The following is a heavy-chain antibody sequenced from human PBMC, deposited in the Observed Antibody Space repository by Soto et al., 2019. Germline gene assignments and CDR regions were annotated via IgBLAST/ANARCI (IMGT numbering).Heavy chain of an antibody. J-gene: IGHJ3*01. CDR1: GFTFRSYE. CDR2: IDETSATT. V-gene: IGHV3-48*01. D-gene: IGHD2-8*01. Sequence: GGSLRLSCVACGFTFRSYEIDWLRHVPWRGLEWVAYIDETSATTHFANSVRGRFTISRDNAKNSLYLEMNSPSAEDSAVYYCAREHCSDGVCDEAFDLCGQRTMVAVSS. CDR3: AREHCSDGVCDEAFDL.